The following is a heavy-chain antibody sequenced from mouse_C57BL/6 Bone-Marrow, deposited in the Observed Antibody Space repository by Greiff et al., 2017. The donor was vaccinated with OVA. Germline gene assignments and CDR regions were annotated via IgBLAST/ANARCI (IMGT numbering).Heavy chain of an antibody. Sequence: VQLVESGAELVRPGTSVKMSCKASGYTFTNYWIGWAKQRPGHGLEWIGDIYPGGGYTNYNEKFKGKATLTADKSSSTAYMQFSSLTSEDSAIYYCARALLGYDFDYWGQGTTLTVSS. D-gene: IGHD3-2*02. J-gene: IGHJ2*01. CDR2: IYPGGGYT. CDR1: GYTFTNYW. V-gene: IGHV1-63*01. CDR3: ARALLGYDFDY.